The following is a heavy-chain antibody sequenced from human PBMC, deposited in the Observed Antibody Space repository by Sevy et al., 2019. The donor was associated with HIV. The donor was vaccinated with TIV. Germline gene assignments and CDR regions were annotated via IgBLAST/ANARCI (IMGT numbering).Heavy chain of an antibody. D-gene: IGHD2-21*01. J-gene: IGHJ3*02. CDR3: ARGIGSADAFDI. V-gene: IGHV3-48*02. CDR2: ISTSSTV. CDR1: GFTFSSYS. Sequence: GGSLRLSCATSGFTFSSYSMNWVRQAPGKGLEWISYISTSSTVYYADTAKGRFTNSRDNAKNSLYLQMNSLRDEDTAVYYCARGIGSADAFDIWGQGTMVTVSS.